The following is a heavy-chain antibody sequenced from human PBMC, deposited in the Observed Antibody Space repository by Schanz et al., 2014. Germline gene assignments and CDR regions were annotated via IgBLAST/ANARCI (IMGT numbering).Heavy chain of an antibody. V-gene: IGHV1-18*01. CDR1: GYTFTSYG. CDR3: GRGFSRAYIDF. D-gene: IGHD3-10*01. Sequence: QVQLVQSGAEVKKPRASVKVSCKASGYTFTSYGINWVRHAPGQGLEWMGWINGYNGHTLYAQKFQGRVTITTDTSTSTVYLELSSLTADDTAVYYCGRGFSRAYIDFWGQGTLITVSS. J-gene: IGHJ4*02. CDR2: INGYNGHT.